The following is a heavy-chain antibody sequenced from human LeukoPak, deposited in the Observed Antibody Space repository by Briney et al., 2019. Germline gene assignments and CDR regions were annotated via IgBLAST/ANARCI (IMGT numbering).Heavy chain of an antibody. CDR3: ARYRYDFWSGYYYYMDV. J-gene: IGHJ6*03. V-gene: IGHV1-2*02. D-gene: IGHD3-3*01. Sequence: SGGTNYAQKFQGRVTMTRDTSISTAYMELSRLRSDNTAVYYCARYRYDFWSGYYYYMDVWGKGTTVTVSS. CDR2: SGGT.